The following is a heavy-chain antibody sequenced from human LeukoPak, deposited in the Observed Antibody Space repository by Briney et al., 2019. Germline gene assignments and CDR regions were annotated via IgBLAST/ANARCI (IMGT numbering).Heavy chain of an antibody. CDR2: IHVDANEI. V-gene: IGHV3-30*02. CDR1: GFTFSDEG. CDR3: AKDSNTWAFDY. Sequence: GGSLRLSCAASGFTFSDEGMHWVRQAPGKGLEWVSFIHVDANEIYYADSVKGRFTISRDSSKNTLHLQMNSLRTEDTAVYYCAKDSNTWAFDYWGQGTLVTVSS. D-gene: IGHD6-13*01. J-gene: IGHJ4*02.